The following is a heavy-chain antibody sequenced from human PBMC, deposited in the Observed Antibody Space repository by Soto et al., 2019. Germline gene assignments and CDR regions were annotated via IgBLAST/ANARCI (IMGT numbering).Heavy chain of an antibody. J-gene: IGHJ4*02. Sequence: LSLTCTVSGGAISTGGYYWSWIRQHPGKGLEWIGYIYYSGSTHYNPSLKSRVTISLDTSKNQFSLKLNSVTAADTAVYYCARDNYDVLTGRKSSFDFWAQGVLVTVSS. V-gene: IGHV4-31*03. D-gene: IGHD3-9*01. CDR2: IYYSGST. CDR3: ARDNYDVLTGRKSSFDF. CDR1: GGAISTGGYY.